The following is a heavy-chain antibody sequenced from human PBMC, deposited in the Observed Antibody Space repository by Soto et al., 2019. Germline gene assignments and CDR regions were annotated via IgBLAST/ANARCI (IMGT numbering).Heavy chain of an antibody. CDR3: TRAAIGYCIGTSCDGWFDP. J-gene: IGHJ5*02. V-gene: IGHV4-59*01. CDR2: IYYSGST. D-gene: IGHD2-2*01. CDR1: GGSLSNYY. Sequence: QVQLQESGPGLVKPSETLSLTCTVSGGSLSNYYWSWIRQPPGKGLEWIGYIYYSGSTDYNPSLKSRVTISVDTSKNQFSLKLSSLTAADTAVYYCTRAAIGYCIGTSCDGWFDPWGQGTLVTVSS.